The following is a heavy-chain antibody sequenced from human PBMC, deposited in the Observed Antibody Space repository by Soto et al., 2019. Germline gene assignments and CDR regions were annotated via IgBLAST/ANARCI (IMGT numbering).Heavy chain of an antibody. CDR3: ARDPSHGSGSYLDY. CDR2: IWYDGSNK. CDR1: GNYW. Sequence: GGSLRLSCAASGNYWINWVRQAPGKGLEWVAVIWYDGSNKYYADSVKGRFTISRDNSKNTLYVQMNSLRAEDTAVYYCARDPSHGSGSYLDYWGQGTLVTVSS. V-gene: IGHV3-33*08. J-gene: IGHJ4*02. D-gene: IGHD3-10*01.